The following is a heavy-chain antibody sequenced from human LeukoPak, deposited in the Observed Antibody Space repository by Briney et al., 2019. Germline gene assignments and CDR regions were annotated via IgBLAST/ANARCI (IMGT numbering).Heavy chain of an antibody. D-gene: IGHD2-2*01. Sequence: GGSLRLSCAASGFTFSSYSMTWVRQAPGKGLEWVSSISGGYSYINYAASVKGRFTISRDNSKNTLYLQMNSLRAEDTAVYYCARVGDIGDIVVVPAAPDYWGQGTLVTVSS. V-gene: IGHV3-21*01. J-gene: IGHJ4*02. CDR2: ISGGYSYI. CDR3: ARVGDIGDIVVVPAAPDY. CDR1: GFTFSSYS.